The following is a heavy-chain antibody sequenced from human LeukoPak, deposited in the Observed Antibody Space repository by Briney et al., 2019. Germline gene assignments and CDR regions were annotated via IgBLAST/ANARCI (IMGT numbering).Heavy chain of an antibody. V-gene: IGHV3-7*01. CDR3: TREDRVGGSLDA. J-gene: IGHJ5*02. CDR1: GFTFSNFW. Sequence: GGSLGLSCATSGFTFSNFWMSWVRQAPGKGLEWVANIKQDGSEKYYVDSVKGRFTISRDNAKNSLYLQMNSLRAEDTAVYYCTREDRVGGSLDAWGQGTLVTVSS. D-gene: IGHD1-26*01. CDR2: IKQDGSEK.